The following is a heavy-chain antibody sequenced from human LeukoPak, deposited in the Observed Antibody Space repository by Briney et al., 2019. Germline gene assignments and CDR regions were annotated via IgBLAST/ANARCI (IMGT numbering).Heavy chain of an antibody. V-gene: IGHV1-69*13. CDR2: IIPIFGTA. J-gene: IGHJ4*02. Sequence: SVKVSCKASGGTFSSYAISWVRQAPGQGLEWMGGIIPIFGTANYAQKFQGRVTITADESTSTAYMELSSLRSEDTAVYYCARDQGKIELDLRYCSGGSCYSPTHFDYWGQGTLGTVSA. CDR3: ARDQGKIELDLRYCSGGSCYSPTHFDY. CDR1: GGTFSSYA. D-gene: IGHD2-15*01.